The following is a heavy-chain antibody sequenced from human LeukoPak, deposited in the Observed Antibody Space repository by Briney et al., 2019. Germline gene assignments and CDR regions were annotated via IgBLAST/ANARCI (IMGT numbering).Heavy chain of an antibody. D-gene: IGHD3-3*01. CDR1: GYTFTSYD. Sequence: GSVKDSCKASGYTFTSYDINWVRQATGQGLEWMGWMNPNSGNTDYAQKLQGRVTRTKNTSISTAYMELSRLRSKDTAVYDCARGRSGYYTGWFDPWGQRTLVT. CDR3: ARGRSGYYTGWFDP. CDR2: MNPNSGNT. V-gene: IGHV1-8*01. J-gene: IGHJ5*02.